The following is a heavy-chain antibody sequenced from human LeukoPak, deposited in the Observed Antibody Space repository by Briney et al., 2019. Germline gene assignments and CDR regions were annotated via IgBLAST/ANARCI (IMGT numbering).Heavy chain of an antibody. CDR1: GFSLSTSGVG. J-gene: IGHJ4*02. V-gene: IGHV2-5*01. D-gene: IGHD6-13*01. CDR3: ARRIAAAGTAQFDY. Sequence: SGPTLVNPTQTLTLTCTFSGFSLSTSGVGVGWIRQPPGKALEGLALIYWNDDKRYSPSLKSRLTITKDTSKNQVVLTMTNMDPVDTATYYCARRIAAAGTAQFDYWGQGTLVTVSS. CDR2: IYWNDDK.